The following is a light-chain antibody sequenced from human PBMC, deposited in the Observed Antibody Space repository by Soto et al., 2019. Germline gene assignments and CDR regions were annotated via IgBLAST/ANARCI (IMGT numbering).Light chain of an antibody. Sequence: EIVFTQSPSTLSLSPGARATLSCRASQSVSSYLAWYQQKPGQAPRLLIYDASNRATGIPARFSDSWSGTALNITISSLEPEDCEVYDGQQRSHWPGTFGQGTKVDNK. J-gene: IGKJ1*01. CDR3: QQRSHWPGT. CDR1: QSVSSY. V-gene: IGKV3-11*01. CDR2: DAS.